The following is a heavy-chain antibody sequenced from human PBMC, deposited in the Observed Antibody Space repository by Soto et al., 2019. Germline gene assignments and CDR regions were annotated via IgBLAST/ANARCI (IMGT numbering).Heavy chain of an antibody. Sequence: QVDLVESGGGVVQPGRSLRLSCAASGFSFGSYGMHWVRQTPGKGLQWVAVIWYDGSQRYYADSVKGRFTISRDNTKNTVDLQMNSLRVEDTAVYYCARDYRMGSTAWFDLWGQGTLVTVSS. CDR3: ARDYRMGSTAWFDL. D-gene: IGHD1-1*01. J-gene: IGHJ5*02. CDR1: GFSFGSYG. CDR2: IWYDGSQR. V-gene: IGHV3-33*01.